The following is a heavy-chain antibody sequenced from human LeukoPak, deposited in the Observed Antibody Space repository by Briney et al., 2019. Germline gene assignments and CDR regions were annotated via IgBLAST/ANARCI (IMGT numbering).Heavy chain of an antibody. V-gene: IGHV3-30*18. J-gene: IGHJ4*02. D-gene: IGHD3-3*01. Sequence: GGSLRLSCAASGFTFSSYGMHWVRQAPGKGLEWVAVISYDGSNRYYADSVKGRFTISRDNSKNTLYLQMSSLRPEDTAVYYCAKDFDDFWSGADYWGQGTLVTVSS. CDR1: GFTFSSYG. CDR2: ISYDGSNR. CDR3: AKDFDDFWSGADY.